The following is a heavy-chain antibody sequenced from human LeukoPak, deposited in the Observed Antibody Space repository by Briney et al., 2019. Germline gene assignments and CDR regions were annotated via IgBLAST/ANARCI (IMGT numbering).Heavy chain of an antibody. D-gene: IGHD1-26*01. CDR1: GGTFSSYA. Sequence: SVKVSCKASGGTFSSYAISWVRQAPGQGLEWMGGIIPIFGTANYAQKFQGRVTITTDEPTSTAYMELSSLRSEDTAVYYCAQGSGSYHREIDYWGQGTLVTVSS. CDR3: AQGSGSYHREIDY. CDR2: IIPIFGTA. J-gene: IGHJ4*02. V-gene: IGHV1-69*05.